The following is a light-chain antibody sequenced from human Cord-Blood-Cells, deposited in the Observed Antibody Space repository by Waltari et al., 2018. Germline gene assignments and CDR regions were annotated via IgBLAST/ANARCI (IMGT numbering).Light chain of an antibody. Sequence: QSALTQPRSVSGSPGQSVTISCTGTSSDVGGYNYVSWYQQHPGKAPKLMIYDVSKRPSGVPDRVAGSKSGNTASLTISGLQADDEADYYCCSYAGSYVFGTGTKVTVL. CDR1: SSDVGGYNY. CDR3: CSYAGSYV. J-gene: IGLJ1*01. V-gene: IGLV2-11*01. CDR2: DVS.